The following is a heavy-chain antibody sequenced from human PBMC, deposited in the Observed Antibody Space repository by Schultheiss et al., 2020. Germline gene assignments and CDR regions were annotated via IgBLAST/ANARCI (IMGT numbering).Heavy chain of an antibody. CDR2: ISGSGGDT. CDR3: ARGHMAGWDY. Sequence: GGSLRLSCAGSGFTFSNIAMTWVRQAPGKGLEWVSVISGSGGDTYYADSVKGRFTISRDNSKNTLYLQLNSLRVDDTAVYYCARGHMAGWDYWGQGTLVT. D-gene: IGHD6-19*01. V-gene: IGHV3-23*01. J-gene: IGHJ4*02. CDR1: GFTFSNIA.